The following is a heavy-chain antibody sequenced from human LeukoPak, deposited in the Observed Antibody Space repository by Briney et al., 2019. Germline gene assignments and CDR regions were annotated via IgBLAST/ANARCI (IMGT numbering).Heavy chain of an antibody. CDR3: ARGATSLSYFDS. Sequence: SETLSLTCTVSGGSISTYYWSYTRQPPGKGLEWIGYIYYSGSTNYNPSLKSRVTISVDTSKNQFSLKLSSVTAADTAVYYCARGATSLSYFDSRGQGTLVTVSS. J-gene: IGHJ4*02. D-gene: IGHD2/OR15-2a*01. CDR1: GGSISTYY. CDR2: IYYSGST. V-gene: IGHV4-59*01.